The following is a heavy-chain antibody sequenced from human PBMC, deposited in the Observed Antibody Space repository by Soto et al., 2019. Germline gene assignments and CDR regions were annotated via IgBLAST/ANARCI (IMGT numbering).Heavy chain of an antibody. J-gene: IGHJ3*02. CDR1: GFTLSSYA. V-gene: IGHV3-30-3*01. CDR3: ARVSSWYEGSDAFDI. CDR2: ISYDGSNK. D-gene: IGHD6-13*01. Sequence: SXGSLILSCAAAGFTLSSYAMHWVRQAPGKGLEWVAVISYDGSNKYYADSVKGRFTISRDNSKNTLYLQMNSLRAEDTAVYYCARVSSWYEGSDAFDIRGQGTMVTVSS.